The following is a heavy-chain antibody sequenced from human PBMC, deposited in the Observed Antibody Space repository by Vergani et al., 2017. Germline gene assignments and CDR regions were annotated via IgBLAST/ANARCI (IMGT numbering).Heavy chain of an antibody. J-gene: IGHJ4*02. V-gene: IGHV3-21*01. CDR2: ISSSSSYI. CDR3: ARDLTPNIVVVPAAIRD. Sequence: EVQLVESGGGLVQPGGSLRLSCAASGFTVSSSYMSWVRQAPGKGLEWVSSISSSSSYIYYADSVKGRFTISRDNAKNSLYLQMNSLRAEDTAVYYCARDLTPNIVVVPAAIRDWGQGTLVTVSS. D-gene: IGHD2-2*02. CDR1: GFTVSSSY.